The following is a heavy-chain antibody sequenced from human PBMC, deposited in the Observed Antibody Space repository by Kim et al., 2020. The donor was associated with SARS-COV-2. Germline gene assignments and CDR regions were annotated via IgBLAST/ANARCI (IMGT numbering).Heavy chain of an antibody. CDR2: T. V-gene: IGHV1-2*02. D-gene: IGHD5-12*01. J-gene: IGHJ4*02. Sequence: TSCAQKFQGRVTMARDTSISTAYMELSRLRSDDTAVYYCARVVRVATVDYWGQGTLVTVSS. CDR3: ARVVRVATVDY.